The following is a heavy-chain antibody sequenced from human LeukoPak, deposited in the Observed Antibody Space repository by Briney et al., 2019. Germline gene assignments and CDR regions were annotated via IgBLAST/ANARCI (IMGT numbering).Heavy chain of an antibody. J-gene: IGHJ4*02. CDR2: ITSYNGNT. Sequence: ASVKVSCKASGYTFTSYSINWVRQAPGQGLEWMGWITSYNGNTNYAHKLQGRVTMTTDTSTSTAYMELSSLRSEDTAVYYCARARRAVDYYFDYWGQGTLVTVSS. D-gene: IGHD6-19*01. V-gene: IGHV1-18*01. CDR1: GYTFTSYS. CDR3: ARARRAVDYYFDY.